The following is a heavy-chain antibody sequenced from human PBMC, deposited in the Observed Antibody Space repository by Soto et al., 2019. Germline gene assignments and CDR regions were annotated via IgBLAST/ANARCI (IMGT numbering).Heavy chain of an antibody. D-gene: IGHD6-13*01. CDR2: IIPIFGTA. J-gene: IGHJ1*01. Sequence: GASVKVSCKASGGTFSSYAICWVRQAPGQGLEWMGGIIPIFGTANYAQKFQGRVTITADESTSTAYMELSSLRSEDTAVYYCARGTVSSWYPEYFQHWGQGTLVTVSS. V-gene: IGHV1-69*13. CDR1: GGTFSSYA. CDR3: ARGTVSSWYPEYFQH.